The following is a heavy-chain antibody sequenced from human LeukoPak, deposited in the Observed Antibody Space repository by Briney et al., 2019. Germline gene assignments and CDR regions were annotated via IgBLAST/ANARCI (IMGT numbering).Heavy chain of an antibody. V-gene: IGHV3-30*04. CDR2: ISYDGSNK. CDR1: GFTFSSYA. Sequence: PGGSLRLSCAASGFTFSSYAMHWVRQAPGKGLEWVAVISYDGSNKYYADSVKGRFTISRDNSKNTLYLQMNSLRAEDTAVYYCAKKSTTVITYYFDYWGQGTLVTVSS. D-gene: IGHD4-11*01. CDR3: AKKSTTVITYYFDY. J-gene: IGHJ4*02.